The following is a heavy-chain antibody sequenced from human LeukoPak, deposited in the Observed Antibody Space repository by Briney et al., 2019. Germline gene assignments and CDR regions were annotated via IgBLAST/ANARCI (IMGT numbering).Heavy chain of an antibody. Sequence: GGTLRLSCAASGFTFSSYGMSWVRQAPGKGLEWVSAISGSGGSTYYADSVKGRFTISRGNAKNSLYLQMNSLRAEDTAVYYCARDLVHDSSGYYYWGQGTLVTVSS. D-gene: IGHD3-22*01. CDR1: GFTFSSYG. CDR2: ISGSGGST. J-gene: IGHJ4*02. CDR3: ARDLVHDSSGYYY. V-gene: IGHV3-23*01.